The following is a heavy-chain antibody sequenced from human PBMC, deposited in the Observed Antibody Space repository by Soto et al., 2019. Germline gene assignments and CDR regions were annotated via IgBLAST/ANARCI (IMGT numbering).Heavy chain of an antibody. V-gene: IGHV3-33*01. CDR1: GFTFSSYG. J-gene: IGHJ3*02. CDR2: IWYDGSNK. CDR3: ARGIVTFGGVIVNADDAFDI. Sequence: GGSVRLSXAASGFTFSSYGMHWVRQAPGKGLEWVAVIWYDGSNKYYADSVKGRFTISRDNSKNTLYLQMNSLRAEDTAVYYCARGIVTFGGVIVNADDAFDIWGQGTMVTVSS. D-gene: IGHD3-16*02.